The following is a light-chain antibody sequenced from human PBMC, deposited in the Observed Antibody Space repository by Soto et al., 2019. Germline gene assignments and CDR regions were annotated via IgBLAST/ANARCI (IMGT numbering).Light chain of an antibody. CDR2: TNN. CDR3: ASWDDSLSGPVV. CDR1: SSNIGSNS. J-gene: IGLJ2*01. V-gene: IGLV1-47*01. Sequence: QSVLTQPPSASGTPGQRVTISCSGSSSNIGSNSVYWYQQLPGTAPKLLIYTNNQRPSGVPDRFSGSKFGTSASLAISGLRSEDEADYYCASWDDSLSGPVVFGGGTKLTVL.